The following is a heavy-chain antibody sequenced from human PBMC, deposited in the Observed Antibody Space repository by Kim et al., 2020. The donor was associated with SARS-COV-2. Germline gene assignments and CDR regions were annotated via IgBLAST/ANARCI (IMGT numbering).Heavy chain of an antibody. Sequence: SETLSLTCTVSGGSITSSSYYWVWIRQPPGMGLEWIGSIHYSGTTYCNPSLETRLTMSVDTSKKQFSLKLSSVTAAATGLYYCARSTKYDSSGYRYFDL. J-gene: IGHJ2*01. CDR2: IHYSGTT. CDR3: ARSTKYDSSGYRYFDL. V-gene: IGHV4-39*01. D-gene: IGHD3-22*01. CDR1: GGSITSSSYY.